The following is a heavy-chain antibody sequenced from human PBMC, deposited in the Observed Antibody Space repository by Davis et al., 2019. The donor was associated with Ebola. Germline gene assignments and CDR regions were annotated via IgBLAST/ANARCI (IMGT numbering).Heavy chain of an antibody. J-gene: IGHJ4*02. D-gene: IGHD3-22*01. Sequence: LSLTCAASGFTFSSYAMHWVRQAPGKGLEWVAVISYDGSNKYYADSVKGRFTISRDNSKNTLYLQMSSLRAEDTAVYYCARSLSSGAGYWGQGTLVTVSS. V-gene: IGHV3-30*04. CDR2: ISYDGSNK. CDR3: ARSLSSGAGY. CDR1: GFTFSSYA.